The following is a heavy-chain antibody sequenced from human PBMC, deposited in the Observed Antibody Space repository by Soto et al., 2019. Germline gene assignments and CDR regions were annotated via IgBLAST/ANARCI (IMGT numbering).Heavy chain of an antibody. J-gene: IGHJ3*02. Sequence: QVHLVESGGGVVQPGRSLRLSCAASGFSFSSYDMHWVRQAPGKGLEWVAMISYDGSDKYFSDSVKGGFTISRDNSKNTVSMDMDSLGIKDTAAYYWAKCFPSPSRHAFHIWGEGKMVTVST. CDR1: GFSFSSYD. V-gene: IGHV3-30*18. CDR3: AKCFPSPSRHAFHI. CDR2: ISYDGSDK.